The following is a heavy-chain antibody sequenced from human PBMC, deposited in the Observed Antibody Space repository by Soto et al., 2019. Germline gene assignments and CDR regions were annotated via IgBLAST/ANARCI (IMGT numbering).Heavy chain of an antibody. J-gene: IGHJ6*02. Sequence: QVQLVQSGAEVKKPGSSVKVSCKASGGTFSSYAISWVRQAPGQGLEWMGGIIPISDTTNYAKKCQSRDTSPADDSTSTAYMELSSLRSEDTAVYYGAKSQGSSTSLEIYYYYYYGLDVWGQGTTVTVSS. CDR1: GGTFSSYA. D-gene: IGHD2-2*01. V-gene: IGHV1-69*01. CDR2: IIPISDTT. CDR3: AKSQGSSTSLEIYYYYYYGLDV.